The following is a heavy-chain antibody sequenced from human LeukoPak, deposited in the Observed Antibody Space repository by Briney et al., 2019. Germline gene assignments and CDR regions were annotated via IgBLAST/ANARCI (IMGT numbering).Heavy chain of an antibody. Sequence: GGSLRLSCAASGFTFSNYDMHWVRQAPGKGLEWVAVISKDGSKKYYADSVKGHFTISRDNSKNTVYLQMNSLSAEDTAVYYCAKNGDRGAYCSGGTCYPYYYYYMDVWGKGTTVTISS. V-gene: IGHV3-30*18. CDR2: ISKDGSKK. CDR1: GFTFSNYD. D-gene: IGHD2-15*01. CDR3: AKNGDRGAYCSGGTCYPYYYYYMDV. J-gene: IGHJ6*03.